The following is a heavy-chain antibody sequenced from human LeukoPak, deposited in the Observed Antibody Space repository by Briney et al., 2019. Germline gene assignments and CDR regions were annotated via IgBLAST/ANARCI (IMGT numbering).Heavy chain of an antibody. J-gene: IGHJ4*02. D-gene: IGHD1-26*01. Sequence: GGSPRLSCAVSEFTFSGSAMHWVRQASGKGLEWVGRIRSKANSYATEYAASVKGRFTISRDDSKNTAYLQMNSLKTEDTAVYYCACGSYSFDYWGQGTLVTVSS. CDR2: IRSKANSYAT. CDR1: EFTFSGSA. CDR3: ACGSYSFDY. V-gene: IGHV3-73*01.